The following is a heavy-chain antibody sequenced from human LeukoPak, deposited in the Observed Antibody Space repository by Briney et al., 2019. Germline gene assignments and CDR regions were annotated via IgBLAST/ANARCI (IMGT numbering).Heavy chain of an antibody. D-gene: IGHD3-22*01. CDR1: GGSISSGDYY. V-gene: IGHV4-30-4*01. Sequence: SETLSLTCTVSGGSISSGDYYWSWIRQPPGKGLEWIAYMYYSGSTYYNPSLKSRVTMSADTSKNQLSLKLSSATAADTAVYYCVGPYYYDSRIDPWGQGILVTVSS. J-gene: IGHJ5*02. CDR3: VGPYYYDSRIDP. CDR2: MYYSGST.